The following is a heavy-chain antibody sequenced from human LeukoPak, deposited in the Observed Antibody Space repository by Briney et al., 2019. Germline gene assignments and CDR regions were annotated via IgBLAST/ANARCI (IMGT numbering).Heavy chain of an antibody. CDR2: IRYDGSNK. CDR1: GFTFSIYG. J-gene: IGHJ5*02. CDR3: AKAPYRSSWYLSWLDP. D-gene: IGHD6-13*01. V-gene: IGHV3-30*02. Sequence: GGSLRLSCAASGFTFSIYGMHWVRQAPGKGLEGVAFIRYDGSNKYYADSVKGRFTISRDNSKTALYVQMNSLSAEDTAVYYCAKAPYRSSWYLSWLDPWGQGTLVTVSS.